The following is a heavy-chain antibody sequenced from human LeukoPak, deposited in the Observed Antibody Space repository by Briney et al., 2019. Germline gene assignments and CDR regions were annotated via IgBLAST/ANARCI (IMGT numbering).Heavy chain of an antibody. Sequence: GESLKISCKASGYTFTSYWIGWVRQMPGKGLEWMGIIYPGDSDTRYSPSFQGQVTISADKSITTTYLQWNSLKASDTAMYYCARVDSSGFFQDFWGQGTLVTVSS. D-gene: IGHD3-22*01. CDR1: GYTFTSYW. V-gene: IGHV5-51*01. CDR2: IYPGDSDT. J-gene: IGHJ4*02. CDR3: ARVDSSGFFQDF.